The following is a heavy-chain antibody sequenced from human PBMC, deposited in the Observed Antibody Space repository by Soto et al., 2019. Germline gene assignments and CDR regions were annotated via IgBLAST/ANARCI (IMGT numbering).Heavy chain of an antibody. J-gene: IGHJ4*02. D-gene: IGHD3-10*01. CDR3: ARANMVRGERPIYFFNY. CDR1: GFTVSSYY. V-gene: IGHV3-53*01. CDR2: IYSGGSP. Sequence: GGSLRLSCAASGFTVSSYYMNWVRQAPGKGLEWVSLIYSGGSPYYAASVTGRFTISRDTSKNTLYLQMDSLTAEDTAVYYCARANMVRGERPIYFFNYWGQGIPVTVSS.